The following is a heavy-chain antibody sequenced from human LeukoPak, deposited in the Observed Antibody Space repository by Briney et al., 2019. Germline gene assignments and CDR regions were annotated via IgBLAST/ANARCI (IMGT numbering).Heavy chain of an antibody. CDR3: ARDSGWWRFDF. Sequence: PGGSLRLSCAASGFTFSTYTMNWVRQAPGKGLEWVSSMSTSISYIYYADSVKGRFTISRDNGKNSLYLQMNSLRAEDTAVYYCARDSGWWRFDFWGQGTLVTVSS. J-gene: IGHJ4*02. CDR2: MSTSISYI. V-gene: IGHV3-21*04. CDR1: GFTFSTYT. D-gene: IGHD6-13*01.